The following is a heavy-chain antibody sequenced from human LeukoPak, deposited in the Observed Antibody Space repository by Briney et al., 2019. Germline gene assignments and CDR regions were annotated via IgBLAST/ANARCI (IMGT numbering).Heavy chain of an antibody. V-gene: IGHV4-38-2*02. D-gene: IGHD5-12*01. CDR3: ARQVATKGEWAFDV. CDR2: IRHDGHT. J-gene: IGHJ3*01. Sequence: SETLSLTCTVSGYFSTGYYWGWIRQPPGKGLEWIASIRHDGHTYNNPSLKSQATISVDMSRNQFSPRLNSLTAADTAVYYCARQVATKGEWAFDVWGQGTMVTVSS. CDR1: GYFSTGYY.